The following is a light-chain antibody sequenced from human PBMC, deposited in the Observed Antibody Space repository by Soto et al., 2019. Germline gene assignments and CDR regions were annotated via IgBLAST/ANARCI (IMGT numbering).Light chain of an antibody. CDR1: QNINSW. J-gene: IGKJ1*01. V-gene: IGKV1-5*03. CDR2: EAS. CDR3: QQYNVYSWT. Sequence: DIHMTQSPSTLSASVGDRVTITCRASQNINSWLAWYQQKPGKAPKLLIYEASGLEKGVPARFGGSGSGTEFTLTISSLQPDDFATYYCQQYNVYSWTFGQGTKVDIK.